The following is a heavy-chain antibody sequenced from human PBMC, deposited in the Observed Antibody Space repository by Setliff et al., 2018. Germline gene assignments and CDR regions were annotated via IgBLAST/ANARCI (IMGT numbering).Heavy chain of an antibody. D-gene: IGHD6-19*01. Sequence: GGPLRLSCAVSGFIFSSYEMNWVRQAPGKGLEWVSSITTSGSATYYAESVRGRFTISRDNAKNSLYLQMNSLRAEDTAVYYCEGRAVADRGFDIWGQGTTVT. CDR1: GFIFSSYE. J-gene: IGHJ3*02. CDR3: EGRAVADRGFDI. V-gene: IGHV3-48*03. CDR2: ITTSGSAT.